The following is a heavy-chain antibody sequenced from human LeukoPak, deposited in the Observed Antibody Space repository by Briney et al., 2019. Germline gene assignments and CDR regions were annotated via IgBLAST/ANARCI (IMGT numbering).Heavy chain of an antibody. CDR2: FDPEDGET. D-gene: IGHD2-2*02. V-gene: IGHV1-24*01. J-gene: IGHJ6*02. Sequence: GASVKVSCKVSGYTLTELSMHWVRQAPGKGLEWMGGFDPEDGETIYAQKFQGRVTMTEDISTDTAYMELSSLRSEDTAVYYCATFYCSSTSCYIDYYYGMDVWGQGTTVTVSS. CDR1: GYTLTELS. CDR3: ATFYCSSTSCYIDYYYGMDV.